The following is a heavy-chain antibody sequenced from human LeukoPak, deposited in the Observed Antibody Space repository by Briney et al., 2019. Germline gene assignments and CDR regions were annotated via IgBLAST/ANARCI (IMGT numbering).Heavy chain of an antibody. J-gene: IGHJ4*02. CDR1: GYTFTGYY. D-gene: IGHD3-22*01. CDR3: ARVLYYYDSSGYYYAGWESYFDY. CDR2: INPNSGGT. Sequence: GASVKVSCKASGYTFTGYYMHWVRQAPGQGLEWMGWINPNSGGTNYAQKFQGRVTMTRDTSISTAYMELRRLRSDDTAVYYCARVLYYYDSSGYYYAGWESYFDYWGQGTLVTVSS. V-gene: IGHV1-2*02.